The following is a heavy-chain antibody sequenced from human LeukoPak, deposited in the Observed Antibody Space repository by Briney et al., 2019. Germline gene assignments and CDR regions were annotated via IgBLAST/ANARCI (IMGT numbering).Heavy chain of an antibody. D-gene: IGHD3-22*01. CDR1: GYTFTGYY. J-gene: IGHJ3*02. Sequence: ASVKVSCKASGYTFTGYYMHWVRQAPGQGLEWMGWINPNSGGTNYAQKFQGRVTTTRDTSISTAYMELSRLRSDDTAVYYCARDIVVVIRARVGAFDIWGQGTMVTVSS. CDR2: INPNSGGT. V-gene: IGHV1-2*02. CDR3: ARDIVVVIRARVGAFDI.